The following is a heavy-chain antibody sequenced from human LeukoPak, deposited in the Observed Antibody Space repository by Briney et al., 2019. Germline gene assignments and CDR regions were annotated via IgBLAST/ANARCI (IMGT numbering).Heavy chain of an antibody. CDR1: GGTFSSYA. CDR2: ISAYNGNT. Sequence: GASVKVSCKASGGTFSSYAISWVRQAPGQGLEWMGWISAYNGNTNYAQKLQGRVTMTTDTSTSTAYMELRSLRSDDTAVYYCAREGYSGSSTPTLGYWGQGTLVTVSS. D-gene: IGHD1-26*01. V-gene: IGHV1-18*01. CDR3: AREGYSGSSTPTLGY. J-gene: IGHJ4*02.